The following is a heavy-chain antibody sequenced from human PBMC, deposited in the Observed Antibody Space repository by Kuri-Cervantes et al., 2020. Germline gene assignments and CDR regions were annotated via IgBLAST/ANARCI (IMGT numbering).Heavy chain of an antibody. V-gene: IGHV4-31*03. J-gene: IGHJ4*02. Sequence: LRLSCTVSGGSISSGGYYWSWIRQPPGKGLEWIGYIYYSGSTYYNPSLKSRVTISVDTSKNQFSLKLSSVTAADTAVYYCARGRGSPASSQPTFFDYWGQGTLVTVSS. CDR1: GGSISSGGYY. D-gene: IGHD1-1*01. CDR3: ARGRGSPASSQPTFFDY. CDR2: IYYSGST.